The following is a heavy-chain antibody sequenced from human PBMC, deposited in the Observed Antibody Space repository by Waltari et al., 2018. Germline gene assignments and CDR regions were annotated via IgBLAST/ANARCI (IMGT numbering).Heavy chain of an antibody. CDR1: GFIFGDYA. Sequence: EVQLVESGGGWIQPGRSLRLSCAASGFIFGDYAMHWVRQAPGKGLEGVAGINWNRKNVGYVDSAEGRFTVSRDNAKNSLYLEMNSLRPEDTALYYCVKGGGGSTAVYGMDVWGQGTTVTVSS. D-gene: IGHD4-17*01. V-gene: IGHV3-9*01. J-gene: IGHJ6*02. CDR2: INWNRKNV. CDR3: VKGGGGSTAVYGMDV.